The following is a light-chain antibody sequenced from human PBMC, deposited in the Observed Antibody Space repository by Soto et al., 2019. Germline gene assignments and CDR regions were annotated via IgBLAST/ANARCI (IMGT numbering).Light chain of an antibody. V-gene: IGLV2-14*01. Sequence: QSALTQPASVSGSPGQSITISCTGTSSDLGGYNFVSWYQHHPGKAPKLMIYQVSNRPSGVSNRFSGSKSGNTASLTISGLQAEDEADYYCCSYTSSSPYVFGTGTNVTVL. J-gene: IGLJ1*01. CDR1: SSDLGGYNF. CDR3: CSYTSSSPYV. CDR2: QVS.